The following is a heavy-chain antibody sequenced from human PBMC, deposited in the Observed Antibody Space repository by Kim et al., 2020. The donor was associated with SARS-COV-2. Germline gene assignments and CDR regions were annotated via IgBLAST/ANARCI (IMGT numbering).Heavy chain of an antibody. D-gene: IGHD6-25*01. CDR3: ARDDGYTLYGFVY. J-gene: IGHJ4*02. V-gene: IGHV4-59*01. Sequence: SETLSLTCTVSGGSISSYYWSWIRQPPGKGLEWIGYIYYSGSTNYNPSLKSRVTISVDTSKNQFSLKLSSVTAADTAVYYCARDDGYTLYGFVYWGQGTLVTVSS. CDR1: GGSISSYY. CDR2: IYYSGST.